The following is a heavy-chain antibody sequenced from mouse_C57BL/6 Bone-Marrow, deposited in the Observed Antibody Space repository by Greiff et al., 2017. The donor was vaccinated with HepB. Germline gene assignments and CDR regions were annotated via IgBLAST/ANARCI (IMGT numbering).Heavy chain of an antibody. CDR3: ARYSYYDGSRDYAMDY. CDR2: INYDGSST. Sequence: EVKVVESEGGLVQPGSSMKLSCTASGFTFSDYYMAWVRQVPEKGLEWVANINYDGSSTYYLDSLKSRFIISRDNAKNILYLQMSSLKSEDTAPYYCARYSYYDGSRDYAMDYWGPGTSVTVSS. CDR1: GFTFSDYY. D-gene: IGHD1-1*01. J-gene: IGHJ4*01. V-gene: IGHV5-16*01.